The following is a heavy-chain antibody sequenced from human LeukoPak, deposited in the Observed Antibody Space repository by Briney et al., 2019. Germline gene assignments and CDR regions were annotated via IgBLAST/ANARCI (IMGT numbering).Heavy chain of an antibody. J-gene: IGHJ4*02. V-gene: IGHV1-2*02. D-gene: IGHD5-12*01. CDR3: ARPGFGYSGYDWGSFDY. CDR1: GYTFTGYY. Sequence: GASVKVSCKASGYTFTGYYMHWVRQAPGQGLEWMGWIIPNSGDTNYAQKFQGRVTMTRDTSISTAYMEVSSLRSDDMAVYYCARPGFGYSGYDWGSFDYWGQGTLVTVSS. CDR2: IIPNSGDT.